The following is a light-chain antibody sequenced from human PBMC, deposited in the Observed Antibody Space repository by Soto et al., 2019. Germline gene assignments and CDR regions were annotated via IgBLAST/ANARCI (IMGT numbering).Light chain of an antibody. V-gene: IGKV3-11*01. J-gene: IGKJ1*01. Sequence: EIVLTRSPGTLSLSPGERATLSCRASQSVSSYLAWYQQKPGQAPRLLIYDASNRATGIPARFSGSGSGTEFTLTISSLQSEDFAVYYCQQYNDWWTFGQGTKVDIK. CDR2: DAS. CDR3: QQYNDWWT. CDR1: QSVSSY.